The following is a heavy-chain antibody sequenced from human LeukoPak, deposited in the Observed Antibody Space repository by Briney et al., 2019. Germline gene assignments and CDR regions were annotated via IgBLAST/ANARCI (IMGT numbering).Heavy chain of an antibody. D-gene: IGHD3-10*01. Sequence: RASVKVSCKASGYSSTSYGITWVRQAPGQGLEWMGWISVYNGNTNYAQKFQGRVTMTTDTSTFTAFMELRSLRSDDTAVYYCARDGSGLNYWGQGTLVTVSS. CDR2: ISVYNGNT. V-gene: IGHV1-18*01. J-gene: IGHJ4*02. CDR1: GYSSTSYG. CDR3: ARDGSGLNY.